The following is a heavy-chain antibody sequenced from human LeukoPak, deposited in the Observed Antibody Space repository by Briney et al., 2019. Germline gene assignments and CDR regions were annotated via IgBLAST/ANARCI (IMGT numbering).Heavy chain of an antibody. CDR3: ARARNYYDSSGFYYEGDAFDI. Sequence: SETLSLTCTVSGDSISSGDYYWSWIRQPPGKGLESIGYIYSSGSTHYNPSLKSRVTISVDTSKNQFSLKLSSVTAADTAVYYCARARNYYDSSGFYYEGDAFDIWGQGTMVTVSS. CDR2: IYSSGST. CDR1: GDSISSGDYY. V-gene: IGHV4-61*08. D-gene: IGHD3-22*01. J-gene: IGHJ3*02.